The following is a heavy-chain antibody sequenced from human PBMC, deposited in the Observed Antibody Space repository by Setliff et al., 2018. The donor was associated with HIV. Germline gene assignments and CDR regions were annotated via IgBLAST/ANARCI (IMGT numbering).Heavy chain of an antibody. Sequence: GGSLRLSCAASGFTFSSYGMHWVRQSPGKGLVWVSRINSDGSVTNYADSVKGRFTISRDNAKNTLYLQMSSLRADDTAVYYCARVDDDYVWARTYFDYWGQGSLVTVSS. J-gene: IGHJ4*02. D-gene: IGHD3-16*01. CDR1: GFTFSSYG. CDR2: INSDGSVT. CDR3: ARVDDDYVWARTYFDY. V-gene: IGHV3-74*01.